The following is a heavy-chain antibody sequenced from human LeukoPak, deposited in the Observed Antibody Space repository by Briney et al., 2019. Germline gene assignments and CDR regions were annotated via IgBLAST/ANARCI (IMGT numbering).Heavy chain of an antibody. CDR2: ISAYNGNT. CDR3: AREVMEDWFLDY. V-gene: IGHV1-18*01. CDR1: GYTFTSYG. J-gene: IGHJ4*02. Sequence: ASVKVSCKASGYTFTSYGISWVRQAPGQGLEWMGWISAYNGNTNYAQKLQGRVTMTTDTSTSTAYMELRSLRSDDPDVYYCAREVMEDWFLDYWGQGTLVTVSS. D-gene: IGHD3-9*01.